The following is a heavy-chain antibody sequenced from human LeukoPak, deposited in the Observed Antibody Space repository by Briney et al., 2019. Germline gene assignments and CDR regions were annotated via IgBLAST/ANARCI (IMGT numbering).Heavy chain of an antibody. D-gene: IGHD3-3*01. CDR1: GGSFSTYA. CDR3: ARDGGITIFGVAPYNWFDP. V-gene: IGHV1-69*01. Sequence: SVKVSCKASGGSFSTYAISWVRQAPGQGLEWMGGIIPIFGTANYAQKFQGRVTITADESTSTAYMELSSLRSDDTAVYYCARDGGITIFGVAPYNWFDPWGQGTLVTVSS. J-gene: IGHJ5*02. CDR2: IIPIFGTA.